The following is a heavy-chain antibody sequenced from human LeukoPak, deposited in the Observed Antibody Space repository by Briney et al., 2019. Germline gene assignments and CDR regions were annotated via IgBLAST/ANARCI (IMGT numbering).Heavy chain of an antibody. CDR2: IYYSGST. D-gene: IGHD1-26*01. Sequence: SETLSLTCTVSGDSISSSSYYWGWIRQPPGKGLGWVVNIYYSGSTHSNPSLKSRVTISLDTSKNQFSLRLSSVTAADTPVYNCARQPIVGATTVDYWGEGTLVTVSS. J-gene: IGHJ4*02. CDR1: GDSISSSSYY. V-gene: IGHV4-39*01. CDR3: ARQPIVGATTVDY.